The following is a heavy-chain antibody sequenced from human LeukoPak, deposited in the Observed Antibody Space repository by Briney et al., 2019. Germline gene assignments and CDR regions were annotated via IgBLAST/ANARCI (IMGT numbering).Heavy chain of an antibody. Sequence: GGSLRLSCAASGFTFGNSWVRWVRHAPGKGLVWVSLINADGSTATYADSVKGRFTISRDNARNTLSLQMNSLTIEDTAAYYCGVVGEPPDPDGFDVWGQGTMITVSS. CDR3: GVVGEPPDPDGFDV. D-gene: IGHD1-14*01. CDR2: INADGSTA. J-gene: IGHJ3*01. V-gene: IGHV3-74*01. CDR1: GFTFGNSW.